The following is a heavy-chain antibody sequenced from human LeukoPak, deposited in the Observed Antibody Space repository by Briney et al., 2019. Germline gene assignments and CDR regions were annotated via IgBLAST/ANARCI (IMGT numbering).Heavy chain of an antibody. V-gene: IGHV4-59*11. CDR3: ARDMLGYYYGSGNYGSFDT. CDR2: IYYSGIT. D-gene: IGHD3-10*01. Sequence: SETLSLTCTVSGDSISNHYWTWIRQPPGKGLEWIGYIYYSGITDYNPSLRGRVTMSLDTSKNQFSLKLNSLTAADTAVYSCARDMLGYYYGSGNYGSFDTWGQGTLVTVSS. CDR1: GDSISNHY. J-gene: IGHJ5*02.